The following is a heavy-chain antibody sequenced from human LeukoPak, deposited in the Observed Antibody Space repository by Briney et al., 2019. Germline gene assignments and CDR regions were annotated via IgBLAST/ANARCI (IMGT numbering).Heavy chain of an antibody. CDR3: ARGGGYYY. Sequence: SETLSLTCSVSDGSTTTSDYYWGWIRQPPGKGLEWIGSIYHSGSTYYNSSLQSRVALSVDTSKNQFSLKLSSVTAADTAVYYCARGGGYYYWGQGTLVTVSS. V-gene: IGHV4-39*07. CDR1: DGSTTTSDYY. J-gene: IGHJ4*02. D-gene: IGHD3-22*01. CDR2: IYHSGST.